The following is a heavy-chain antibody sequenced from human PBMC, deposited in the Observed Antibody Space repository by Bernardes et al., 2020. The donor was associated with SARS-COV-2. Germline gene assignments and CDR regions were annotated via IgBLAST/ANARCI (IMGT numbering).Heavy chain of an antibody. CDR3: VKEAAETAYGDF. D-gene: IGHD6-13*01. J-gene: IGHJ4*02. CDR2: ISDISTRL. CDR1: GFTFGSFA. V-gene: IGHV3-23*01. Sequence: GGSLRLSCVASGFTFGSFAMSWVRQAPGKGLEWVSAISDISTRLYYTDSVKGRFTISSDNSKNTLYLQMNTLRADDTAVYFCVKEAAETAYGDFWGQGILVTVAS.